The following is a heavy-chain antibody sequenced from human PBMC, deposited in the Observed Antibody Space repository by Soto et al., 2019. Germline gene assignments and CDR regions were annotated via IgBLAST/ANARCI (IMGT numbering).Heavy chain of an antibody. CDR3: ARYTETYYSY. CDR2: IHYSGST. V-gene: IGHV4-59*02. J-gene: IGHJ4*02. Sequence: PSETLSLTCTVSCGPVIGYYWGWVRQPPGKGLEWVGYIHYSGSTNYNPSLKSRVTISVDTSKNQFSLNLISLTAADTAVYYCARYTETYYSYWGQGTPVTVSS. D-gene: IGHD1-26*01. CDR1: CGPVIGYY.